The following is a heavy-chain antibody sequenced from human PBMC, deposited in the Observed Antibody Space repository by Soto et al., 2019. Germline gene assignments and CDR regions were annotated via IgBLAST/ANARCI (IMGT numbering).Heavy chain of an antibody. CDR1: GGSISGYY. D-gene: IGHD3-22*01. CDR3: ARGSDYYDSSGT. Sequence: QVQLQESGPGLVEPSETLSLTCSVAGGSISGYYGSWIWQPPGKRLELIGCMNYSGSTNYNPSLNSRVTISVDTSKNQFSLMRSSVTAADTAVYYCARGSDYYDSSGTWGQGTLVTVSS. J-gene: IGHJ5*02. V-gene: IGHV4-59*01. CDR2: MNYSGST.